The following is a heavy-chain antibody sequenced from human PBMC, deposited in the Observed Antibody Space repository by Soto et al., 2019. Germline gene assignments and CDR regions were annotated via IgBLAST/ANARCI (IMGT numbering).Heavy chain of an antibody. V-gene: IGHV3-33*08. Sequence: SLRLSCEASGFTFSNSGMHWVRQAPGKGLEWVAVIWHDGNNKFYADSVKGRFTISRDNSKKTLYLQMNSLRAEDTAFYYCASAGINLSFDYWGQGTLVTVSS. J-gene: IGHJ4*02. CDR1: GFTFSNSG. CDR2: IWHDGNNK. CDR3: ASAGINLSFDY.